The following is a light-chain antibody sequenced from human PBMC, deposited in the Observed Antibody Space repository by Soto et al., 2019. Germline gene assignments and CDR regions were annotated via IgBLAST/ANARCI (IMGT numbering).Light chain of an antibody. CDR3: EQDGSSPLT. J-gene: IGKJ4*01. V-gene: IGKV3-20*01. CDR2: GPS. Sequence: EIVLTQSPGTLSLSPGERATLSCRASQSVSSSYLAWYQQKPGQAPRLLIYGPSSRATGIPDRFSGSGSGTDFTLTISRLEPEDVAVYYCEQDGSSPLTFGGGTKVEIK. CDR1: QSVSSSY.